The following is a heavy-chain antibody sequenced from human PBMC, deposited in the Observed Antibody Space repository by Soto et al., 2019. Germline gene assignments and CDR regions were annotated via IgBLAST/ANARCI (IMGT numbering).Heavy chain of an antibody. CDR2: IYPGDSDT. V-gene: IGHV5-51*01. Sequence: GESLKISCQGSGYSFAHYWIAWVRQMPGKGLEWVVVIYPGDSDTRYSPSFRGQVTISADKSISHVYLQWSSLKASDTAMYYCARNRLRQYYYGMDVWGQGTTVTVSS. D-gene: IGHD3-10*01. CDR1: GYSFAHYW. CDR3: ARNRLRQYYYGMDV. J-gene: IGHJ6*02.